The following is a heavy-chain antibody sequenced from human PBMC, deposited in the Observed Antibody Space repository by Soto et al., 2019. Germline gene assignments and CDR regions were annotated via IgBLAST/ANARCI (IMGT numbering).Heavy chain of an antibody. Sequence: QVQLVESGGGVVQPGRSLRLSCAASGFTFSSYGMHWVRQAPGKGLEWVAVIWYDGSNKYYADSVKGRFTISRDNSKNTLYLQTNSLRAEDTAVYYWARDEGSSWYRSSWFDPWGQGTLVTVSS. CDR3: ARDEGSSWYRSSWFDP. V-gene: IGHV3-33*01. CDR1: GFTFSSYG. J-gene: IGHJ5*02. CDR2: IWYDGSNK. D-gene: IGHD6-13*01.